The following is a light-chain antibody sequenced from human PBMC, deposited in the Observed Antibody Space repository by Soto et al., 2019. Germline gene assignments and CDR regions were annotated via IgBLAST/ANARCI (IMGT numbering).Light chain of an antibody. V-gene: IGLV2-14*01. CDR3: SSYTSSSTV. Sequence: QSALAQPASVSGSPGQSITISCTGTSSDIGNYKYVSWYQHHPGKAPKLIIYEVTNRPSGVSNRFSGSKSGNTASLTISGLQAEDEADYYCSSYTSSSTVFGTGTQLTVL. CDR1: SSDIGNYKY. J-gene: IGLJ1*01. CDR2: EVT.